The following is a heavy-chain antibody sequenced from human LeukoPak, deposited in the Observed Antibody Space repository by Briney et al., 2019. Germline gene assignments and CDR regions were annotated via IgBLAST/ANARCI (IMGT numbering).Heavy chain of an antibody. V-gene: IGHV3-23*01. CDR2: ISGSGSGGST. CDR3: AKDHALYSF. CDR1: GFTFSSSA. J-gene: IGHJ4*02. D-gene: IGHD2-15*01. Sequence: GGSLRLSCAASGFTFSSSAMSWVRQAPGKGLEWVSSISGSGSGGSTYYADSVKGRFTISRDNSRNTLYLQMNSLRAEDTAVYYCAKDHALYSFWGQGTLVTVSS.